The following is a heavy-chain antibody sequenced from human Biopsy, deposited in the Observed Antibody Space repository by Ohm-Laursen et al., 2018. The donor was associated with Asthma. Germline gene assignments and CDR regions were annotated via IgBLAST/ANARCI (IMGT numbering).Heavy chain of an antibody. D-gene: IGHD3-10*01. V-gene: IGHV4-61*01. Sequence: TLSLTCTVSGGSVSTGSYYWSWIRQPPGKGLEWLGYIYFTGSDNYNPSLKSRVTISVDTSKNQFSLRLNSVTAADTAVYYCARGPNYHGSGRAPIGMDVWGQGTTVTVSS. J-gene: IGHJ6*02. CDR3: ARGPNYHGSGRAPIGMDV. CDR2: IYFTGSD. CDR1: GGSVSTGSYY.